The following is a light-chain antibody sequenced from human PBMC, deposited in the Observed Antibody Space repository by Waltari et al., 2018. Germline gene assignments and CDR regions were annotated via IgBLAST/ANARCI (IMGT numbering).Light chain of an antibody. CDR1: SLRRYY. CDR2: DKN. J-gene: IGLJ2*01. CDR3: HSRDASGVGGA. V-gene: IGLV3-19*01. Sequence: TQDPAVSVAVGQTVRITCQGDSLRRYYASWYQQRPGQAPILVMYDKNNRPSGVPDRFSGSSSDNTASLTITGAQAEDEAYYYCHSRDASGVGGAFAGGTKLTVL.